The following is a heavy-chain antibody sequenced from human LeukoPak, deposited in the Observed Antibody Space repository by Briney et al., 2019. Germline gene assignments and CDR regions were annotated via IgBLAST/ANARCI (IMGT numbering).Heavy chain of an antibody. CDR2: INHSGST. Sequence: SETLSLTCAVYGGSFSGYYWSWIRQPPGKGLEWIGEINHSGSTNYNPSLKSRVIISVDTSKNQFSLKLSSVTAADTAVYYCARGPPHYYWGQGTLVTVSS. J-gene: IGHJ4*02. CDR3: ARGPPHYY. CDR1: GGSFSGYY. V-gene: IGHV4-34*01. D-gene: IGHD3-3*02.